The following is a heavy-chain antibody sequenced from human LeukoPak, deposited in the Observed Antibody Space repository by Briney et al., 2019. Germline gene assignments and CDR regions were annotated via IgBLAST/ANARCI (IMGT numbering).Heavy chain of an antibody. Sequence: GGSLRLSCVGSGFMFHDYVMHWVRQVPGMGLEWVAGVSWNSDHIGYADSVKGRFTISRDDDRNTLRLEMKSLRVDDTAIYFCTRSPSFTLGGGYLDSWGLGSLVTVSS. CDR1: GFMFHDYV. V-gene: IGHV3-9*01. J-gene: IGHJ4*02. CDR3: TRSPSFTLGGGYLDS. D-gene: IGHD3-22*01. CDR2: VSWNSDHI.